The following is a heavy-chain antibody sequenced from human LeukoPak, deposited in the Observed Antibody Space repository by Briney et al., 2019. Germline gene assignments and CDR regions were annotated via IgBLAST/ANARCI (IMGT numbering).Heavy chain of an antibody. D-gene: IGHD4-17*01. Sequence: PGGSLRLSCAASGFTFSDYYMSWIRQAPGKGLEWVSYISSSGSTICYADSVKGRFTISRDNAKNSLYLQMNSLRAEDTAVYYCARVWVGSYGDRYVDYWGQGTLVTVSS. V-gene: IGHV3-11*01. CDR3: ARVWVGSYGDRYVDY. CDR2: ISSSGSTI. J-gene: IGHJ4*02. CDR1: GFTFSDYY.